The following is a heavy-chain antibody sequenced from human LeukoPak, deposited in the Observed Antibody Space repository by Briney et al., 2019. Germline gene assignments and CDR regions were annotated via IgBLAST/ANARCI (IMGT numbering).Heavy chain of an antibody. CDR1: GYTFTDYN. D-gene: IGHD3-16*01. CDR3: ARSGGLEP. J-gene: IGHJ5*02. Sequence: ASVKVSCKASGYTFTDYNMHWLRQAPGQRPEWMGCIYPKSGGTDYAQKFQDRVTMTMDRSSGTAYMELSSLRSGDTAVYYCARSGGLEPWGQGTLVTVSS. CDR2: IYPKSGGT. V-gene: IGHV1-2*02.